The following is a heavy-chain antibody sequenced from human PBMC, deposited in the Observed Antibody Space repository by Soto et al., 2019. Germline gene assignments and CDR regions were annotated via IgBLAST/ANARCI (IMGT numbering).Heavy chain of an antibody. J-gene: IGHJ4*02. CDR2: INPISGGT. Sequence: ASVKVSCKTSGYTFTGHHIHWVRQAPGQGLEWMGWINPISGGTKYREKFQGRVSITRDKSSSTAYMELSSLTSDDSAVYYCAKDGRHCSGGSCPQGHWGQGTLVTVSS. CDR1: GYTFTGHH. V-gene: IGHV1-2*02. CDR3: AKDGRHCSGGSCPQGH. D-gene: IGHD2-15*01.